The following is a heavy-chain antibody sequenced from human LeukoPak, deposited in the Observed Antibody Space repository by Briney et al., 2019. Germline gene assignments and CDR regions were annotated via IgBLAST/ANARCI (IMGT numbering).Heavy chain of an antibody. J-gene: IGHJ6*02. CDR3: AKNLGTSPDYYYYGMDV. CDR1: GFTFSSYA. CDR2: ISGSGGST. V-gene: IGHV3-23*01. D-gene: IGHD7-27*01. Sequence: GGSLRLSCAASGFTFSSYAMSWVRQAPGKGLEWVSAISGSGGSTYYADSVKGRFTISRDNSKNTLYLQMNSLRAEDTAVYYCAKNLGTSPDYYYYGMDVWGQGTTVTVSS.